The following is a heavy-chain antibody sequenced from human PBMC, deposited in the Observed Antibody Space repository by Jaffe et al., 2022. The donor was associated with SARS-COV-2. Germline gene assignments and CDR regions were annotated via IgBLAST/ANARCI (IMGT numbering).Heavy chain of an antibody. J-gene: IGHJ4*02. Sequence: EVQLVESGGGLVQPGGSLRLSCEASGFTFSTYWMNWVRQDPEKGLVWVSRINSDGSSTDYPDSVKGRFTISRDNAKNTLYLQMNSLRVEDTAVYYCVRNAYYFDYWGQGNLVTVSS. CDR3: VRNAYYFDY. V-gene: IGHV3-74*01. CDR2: INSDGSST. CDR1: GFTFSTYW.